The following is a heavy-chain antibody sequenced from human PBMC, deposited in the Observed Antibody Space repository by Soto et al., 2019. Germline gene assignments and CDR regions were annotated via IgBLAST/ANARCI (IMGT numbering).Heavy chain of an antibody. CDR2: IYYNGKS. Sequence: SETLSLTCSVSGDYINSHYWSWIRQPPGKGLEWIGYIYYNGKSNYSPSLKSRVTITIDTSKTQFSLTLKYVTAADTAVYYCARAASFYYCGMDVWGQGTTVS. CDR1: GDYINSHY. J-gene: IGHJ6*02. CDR3: ARAASFYYCGMDV. V-gene: IGHV4-59*11.